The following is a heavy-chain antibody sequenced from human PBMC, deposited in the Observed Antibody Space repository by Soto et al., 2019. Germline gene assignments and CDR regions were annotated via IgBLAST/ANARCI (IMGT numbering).Heavy chain of an antibody. J-gene: IGHJ2*01. V-gene: IGHV1-69*01. CDR1: GGTFSSYA. CDR2: IIPIFGTG. D-gene: IGHD2-2*01. CDR3: AREGRYDIVVGPAATGWYFDL. Sequence: QVQLVQSGAEVKKPGSSVTVSCKASGGTFSSYAFSWVRQAPGQGLEWMGGIIPIFGTGNYAQKLQGSITITEDESTSTAYKELISLASEDTAVYYCAREGRYDIVVGPAATGWYFDLWGQGTLVTVSS.